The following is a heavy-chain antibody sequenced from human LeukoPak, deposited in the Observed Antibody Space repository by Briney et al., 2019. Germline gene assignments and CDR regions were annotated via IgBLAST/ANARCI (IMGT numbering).Heavy chain of an antibody. J-gene: IGHJ4*02. CDR3: ARDLYGSGEDFDY. CDR2: INPSGGST. V-gene: IGHV1-46*01. Sequence: ASAKVSCTASGYTFTSYYMHWVRQAPGQGLEWMGIINPSGGSTSHAQKFQGRVTMTRDTSTSTVYMELSSLRSEDTAVYYCARDLYGSGEDFDYWGQGTLVTVSS. CDR1: GYTFTSYY. D-gene: IGHD3-10*01.